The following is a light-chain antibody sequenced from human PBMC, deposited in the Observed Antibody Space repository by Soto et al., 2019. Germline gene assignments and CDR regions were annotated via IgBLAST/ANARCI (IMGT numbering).Light chain of an antibody. CDR3: QQYNGYSWA. J-gene: IGKJ1*01. CDR1: QSLNDW. V-gene: IGKV1-5*03. CDR2: KVS. Sequence: DIQMTQSPSTLSASVGDRVTITCRASQSLNDWLAWFQQKPGKAPNLLIYKVSNLESGVPSRFSGSGSGTEFTLTISSLQPDDFATYYCQQYNGYSWAFGQGTQVEIK.